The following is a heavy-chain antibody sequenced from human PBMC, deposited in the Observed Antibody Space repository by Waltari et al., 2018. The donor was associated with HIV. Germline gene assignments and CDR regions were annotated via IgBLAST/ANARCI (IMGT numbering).Heavy chain of an antibody. CDR1: GLSVSSNY. CDR2: IYSGGST. Sequence: EVQLVESGGGLIQPGGSLRLSCAASGLSVSSNYMSGVRQAPGKGLEWVSVIYSGGSTYYADSVKGRFTISRDNSKNTLYLQMNSLRAEDTAVYYCARGFGCGGDCYYFDYWGQGTLVTVSS. CDR3: ARGFGCGGDCYYFDY. J-gene: IGHJ4*02. V-gene: IGHV3-53*01. D-gene: IGHD2-21*02.